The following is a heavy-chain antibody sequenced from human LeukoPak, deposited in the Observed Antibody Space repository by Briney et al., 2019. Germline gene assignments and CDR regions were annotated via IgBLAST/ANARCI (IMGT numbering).Heavy chain of an antibody. CDR3: AKEHYDFWSGPTYYFDY. Sequence: GGSLRLSCAASGFTFSSYGMHWVRQAPGKGLEWVAVISYDGSNKYYADSVKGRFTISRDNSKNTLYLQMNSLRAEDTAVYYCAKEHYDFWSGPTYYFDYWAREPWSPSPQ. J-gene: IGHJ4*02. V-gene: IGHV3-30*18. D-gene: IGHD3-3*01. CDR1: GFTFSSYG. CDR2: ISYDGSNK.